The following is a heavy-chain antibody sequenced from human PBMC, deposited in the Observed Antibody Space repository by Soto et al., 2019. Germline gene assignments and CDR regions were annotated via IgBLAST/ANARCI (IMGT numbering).Heavy chain of an antibody. D-gene: IGHD1-26*01. Sequence: QVQLVESGGGVVQPGRSLRLSCAASGFTFSIYGMHWVRHAPGKGLEWVAMISFDGSEKYYTDSVKGRFHISRDSSKNTMYLHMDSLRVEDKDVYYCASARRLYYSDAFDIWGQGTTVTVSS. J-gene: IGHJ3*02. CDR1: GFTFSIYG. CDR3: ASARRLYYSDAFDI. V-gene: IGHV3-30*03. CDR2: ISFDGSEK.